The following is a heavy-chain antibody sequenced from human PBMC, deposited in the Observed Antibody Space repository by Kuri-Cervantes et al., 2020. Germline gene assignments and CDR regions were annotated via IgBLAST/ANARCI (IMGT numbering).Heavy chain of an antibody. Sequence: GSLRLSCAVYGGSFSGYYWSWIRQPPGKGLEWIGEINHSGGTNYNPSLKSRVTISVDTSKNQFSLKLSSVTAADTAVYYCAVLEGYYYYYMDVWGKGTTVTVSS. CDR1: GGSFSGYY. CDR3: AVLEGYYYYYMDV. CDR2: INHSGGT. D-gene: IGHD1-1*01. J-gene: IGHJ6*03. V-gene: IGHV4-34*01.